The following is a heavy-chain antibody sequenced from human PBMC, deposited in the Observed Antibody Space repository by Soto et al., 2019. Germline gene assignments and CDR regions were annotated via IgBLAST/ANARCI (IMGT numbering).Heavy chain of an antibody. CDR2: IKHDGNEK. CDR3: ARQRDYYNS. V-gene: IGHV3-7*01. Sequence: PGGSLRLSCAASGFTFSSYWMSWVRQAPGKGLEWVANIKHDGNEKHYVDSVKGRFTITRDTAESTLYLHMNSLRAEDTAVYYCARQRDYYNSWGEGTLVTVS. D-gene: IGHD3-22*01. CDR1: GFTFSSYW. J-gene: IGHJ4*02.